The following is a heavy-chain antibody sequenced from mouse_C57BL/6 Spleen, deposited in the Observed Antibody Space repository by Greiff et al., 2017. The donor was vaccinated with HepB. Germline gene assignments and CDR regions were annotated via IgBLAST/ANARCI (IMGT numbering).Heavy chain of an antibody. D-gene: IGHD1-1*01. CDR2: IHPNSGST. CDR1: GYTFTSYW. Sequence: VQLQQSGAELVKPGASVKLSCKASGYTFTSYWMHWVKQRPGQGLEWIGMIHPNSGSTNYNEKYKSKATLTVDKSSSTAYMQLSSLTSEDSAVYYCARYRTTVATPFDYWGQGTTLTVSS. CDR3: ARYRTTVATPFDY. J-gene: IGHJ2*01. V-gene: IGHV1-64*01.